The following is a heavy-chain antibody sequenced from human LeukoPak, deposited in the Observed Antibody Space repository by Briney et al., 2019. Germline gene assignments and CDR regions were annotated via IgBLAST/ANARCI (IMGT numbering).Heavy chain of an antibody. Sequence: GGSLRLSCAASGFAFGSYTITWVRQPPGKGREWVSSISSTSIFIYHADSVRGRITIFRDNAKNSVYLQMNSLRAEDTAVYYCARAKGYTSSYSFDYWGQGILVTVSS. V-gene: IGHV3-21*01. J-gene: IGHJ4*02. CDR1: GFAFGSYT. D-gene: IGHD3-10*01. CDR3: ARAKGYTSSYSFDY. CDR2: ISSTSIFI.